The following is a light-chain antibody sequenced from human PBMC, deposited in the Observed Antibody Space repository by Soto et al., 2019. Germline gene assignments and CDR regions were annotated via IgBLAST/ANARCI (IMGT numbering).Light chain of an antibody. CDR2: KAS. V-gene: IGKV1-5*03. CDR3: QQYNSCSRT. J-gene: IGKJ1*01. CDR1: QSIGSW. Sequence: DIQMTQSPSTLSASVGDRVTITCRASQSIGSWLAWYQQKPGKAPKLLIYKASSLKSGVPSRFSGSGSGTEFTLTISSLQPDDFATYYCQQYNSCSRTFAQGTKVEIK.